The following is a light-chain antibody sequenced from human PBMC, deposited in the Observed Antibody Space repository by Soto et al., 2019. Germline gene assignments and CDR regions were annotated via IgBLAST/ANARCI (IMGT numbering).Light chain of an antibody. CDR3: QQFNRYLT. CDR1: QGISSA. CDR2: DSS. J-gene: IGKJ5*01. V-gene: IGKV1-13*02. Sequence: AIQLTQSPSSLSASVGDRVTITCRASQGISSALAWYQQKPGKAPKLLIYDSSSLESGVPSRFTGSGSGTEFTLAISSLQPEDFAAYYCQQFNRYLTFGQGTGLEIK.